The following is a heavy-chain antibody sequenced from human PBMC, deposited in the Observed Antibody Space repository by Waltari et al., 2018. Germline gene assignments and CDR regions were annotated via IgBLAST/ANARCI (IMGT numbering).Heavy chain of an antibody. CDR3: ARVLQKITIFGVAVDAFDI. CDR1: GGSISSGRYY. Sequence: QVQLQESAPGLVKPSQTLSLTCTLSGGSISSGRYYWRWLLQLPGQGLEWIGYIYYSGSTYYNPSLKSRVTISVDTSKTQFSLKLSSVTAADTAVYYCARVLQKITIFGVAVDAFDIWGQGTMVTVSS. J-gene: IGHJ3*02. D-gene: IGHD3-3*01. CDR2: IYYSGST. V-gene: IGHV4-31*03.